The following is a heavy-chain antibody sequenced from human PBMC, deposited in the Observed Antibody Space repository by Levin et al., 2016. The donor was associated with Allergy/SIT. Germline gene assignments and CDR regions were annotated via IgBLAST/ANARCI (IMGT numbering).Heavy chain of an antibody. V-gene: IGHV3-66*01. CDR1: GFTVTSNY. Sequence: GESLKISCAASGFTVTSNYINWVRQAPGKGLEWVSVMYNGGYIYYADSVRGRFTISRDNAKNSVFLEMSSLRGEDTAVYYCARGGDDYGDFDGYWGQGTLVTVSS. D-gene: IGHD4-17*01. J-gene: IGHJ4*02. CDR2: MYNGGYI. CDR3: ARGGDDYGDFDGY.